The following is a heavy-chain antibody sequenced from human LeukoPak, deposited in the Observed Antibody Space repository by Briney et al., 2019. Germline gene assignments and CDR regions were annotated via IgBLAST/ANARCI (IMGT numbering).Heavy chain of an antibody. CDR3: ARGGFTTMVRGVIITLDAFDI. Sequence: ASVKVSCKASGYSFTNYYLHWVRQAPGQGFEWMGIINPGGGSTTYAQKIQGRVTMTRDTSTSTVYMELSSLRSEDTAVYYCARGGFTTMVRGVIITLDAFDIWGQGTMVTVSS. V-gene: IGHV1-46*01. D-gene: IGHD3-10*01. CDR1: GYSFTNYY. CDR2: INPGGGST. J-gene: IGHJ3*02.